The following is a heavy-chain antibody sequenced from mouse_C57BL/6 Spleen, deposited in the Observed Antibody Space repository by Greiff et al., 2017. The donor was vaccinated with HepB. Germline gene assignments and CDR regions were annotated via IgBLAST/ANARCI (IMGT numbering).Heavy chain of an antibody. CDR1: GFNIKDDY. D-gene: IGHD1-1*01. CDR3: TTYYGSSGNFDY. J-gene: IGHJ2*01. V-gene: IGHV14-4*01. CDR2: IDPENGDT. Sequence: VQLKESGAELVRPGASVKLSCTASGFNIKDDYMHWVKQRPEQGLEWIGWIDPENGDTEYASKFQGKATITADTSSNTAYLQLSSLTSEDTAVYYCTTYYGSSGNFDYWGQGTTLTVSS.